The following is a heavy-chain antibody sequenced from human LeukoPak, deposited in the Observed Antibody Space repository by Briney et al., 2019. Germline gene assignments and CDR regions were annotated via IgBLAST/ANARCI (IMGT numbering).Heavy chain of an antibody. CDR3: AKTPFTMIVVAHDY. D-gene: IGHD3-22*01. V-gene: IGHV3-21*04. CDR2: ISSGSNYI. J-gene: IGHJ4*02. Sequence: PGGSLRLSCAASGFTSSTYSMNWVRQAPRKGLEWVSSISSGSNYIYYADSVKGRFTISRDNSKNTLYLQMNSLRAEDTAVYYCAKTPFTMIVVAHDYWGQGTLVTVSS. CDR1: GFTSSTYS.